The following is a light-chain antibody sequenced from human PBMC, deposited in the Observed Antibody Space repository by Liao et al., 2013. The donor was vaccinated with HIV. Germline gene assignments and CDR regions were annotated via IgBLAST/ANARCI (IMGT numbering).Light chain of an antibody. J-gene: IGLJ1*01. Sequence: SYELTQPPSVSVSPGQTASITCSGDKLGDKYACWYQQKPGQSPVLVIYQDSKRPSGIPERFSGSNSGNTATLTISRVEAGDEADYYCQVWDITGDHPYVFGTGTSVTAL. CDR1: KLGDKY. V-gene: IGLV3-1*01. CDR3: QVWDITGDHPYV. CDR2: QDS.